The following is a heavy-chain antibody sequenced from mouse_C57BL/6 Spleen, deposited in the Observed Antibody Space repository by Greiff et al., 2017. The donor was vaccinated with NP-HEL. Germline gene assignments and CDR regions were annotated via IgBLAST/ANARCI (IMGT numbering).Heavy chain of an antibody. CDR2: ISSGSSTI. V-gene: IGHV5-17*01. D-gene: IGHD1-1*01. CDR1: GFTFSDYG. J-gene: IGHJ1*03. CDR3: ARPPSYGSPSYWYFDV. Sequence: EVKLMESGGGLVKPGGSLKLSCAASGFTFSDYGMHWVRQAPEKGLEWVAYISSGSSTIYYADTVKGRFTISRDNAKNTLFLQMTSLRSEDTDMYYCARPPSYGSPSYWYFDVWGTGTTVTVSS.